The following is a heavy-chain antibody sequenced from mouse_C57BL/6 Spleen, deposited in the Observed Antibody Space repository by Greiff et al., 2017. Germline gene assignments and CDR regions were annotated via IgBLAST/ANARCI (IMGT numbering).Heavy chain of an antibody. CDR3: AGSDYYGSKGFAY. V-gene: IGHV1-69*01. D-gene: IGHD1-1*01. CDR1: GYTFTSYW. Sequence: VQLQQPGAELVMPGASVKLSCKASGYTFTSYWMHWVKQRPGQGLEWIGEIDPSDSYPNYNQKFKGKSTLTVDKSSSTAYMQLSSLTSEDSAVYYCAGSDYYGSKGFAYWGQGTLVTVSA. J-gene: IGHJ3*01. CDR2: IDPSDSYP.